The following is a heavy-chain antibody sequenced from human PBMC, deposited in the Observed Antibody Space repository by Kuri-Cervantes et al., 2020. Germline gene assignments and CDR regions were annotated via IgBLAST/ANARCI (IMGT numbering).Heavy chain of an antibody. V-gene: IGHV1-18*04. CDR1: GYTFTNYG. J-gene: IGHJ4*02. D-gene: IGHD7-27*01. CDR3: ARWLDLGFDY. CDR2: ITTYNAKA. Sequence: ASVKVSCKASGYTFTNYGLSWVRRAPGHGLEWMGWITTYNAKADYAQKLRDRLTMTTDTFTNTAYMELSSLISDDTAVYYCARWLDLGFDYWGQGTLVTVSS.